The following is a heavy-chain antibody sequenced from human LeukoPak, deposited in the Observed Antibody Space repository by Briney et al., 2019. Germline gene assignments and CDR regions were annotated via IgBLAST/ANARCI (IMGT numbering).Heavy chain of an antibody. CDR2: ISGSGGST. CDR3: AKDLAPYYYDSSGFDFDI. D-gene: IGHD3-22*01. CDR1: GFTFSSYA. Sequence: GGSLRLSCAASGFTFSSYAMSWVRQAPGKGLEWVSAISGSGGSTYYADSVKGRFTISRDNSKNTLCLQMNSLRAEDTAVYYCAKDLAPYYYDSSGFDFDIWGQGTMVTVSS. J-gene: IGHJ3*02. V-gene: IGHV3-23*01.